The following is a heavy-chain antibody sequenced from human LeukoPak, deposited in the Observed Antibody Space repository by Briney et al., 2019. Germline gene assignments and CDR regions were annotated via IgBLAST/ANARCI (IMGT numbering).Heavy chain of an antibody. Sequence: SVKVSCKASGGTFSGYAISWVRQAPGQGLEWMGGIIPIFGTANYAQKFQGRVTITADKSTSTAYMELSSLRSEDTAVYYCARDFNYYGSGSYLYYWGQGTLVTVSS. CDR2: IIPIFGTA. CDR3: ARDFNYYGSGSYLYY. J-gene: IGHJ4*02. V-gene: IGHV1-69*06. CDR1: GGTFSGYA. D-gene: IGHD3-10*01.